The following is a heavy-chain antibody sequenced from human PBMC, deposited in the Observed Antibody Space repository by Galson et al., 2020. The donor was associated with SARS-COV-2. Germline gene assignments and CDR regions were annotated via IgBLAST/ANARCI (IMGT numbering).Heavy chain of an antibody. Sequence: GESLKISCAASGFTFSSHAIHWVRQAPGKGLEWVAQIFYDGSDKYYGDSVKGRFTISRDSSKNMVYLQMNNRKVDDTAVYYCARDGQLSSGWAFDYWGQGTLVTVSS. CDR1: GFTFSSHA. CDR2: IFYDGSDK. V-gene: IGHV3-33*01. CDR3: ARDGQLSSGWAFDY. J-gene: IGHJ4*02. D-gene: IGHD6-19*01.